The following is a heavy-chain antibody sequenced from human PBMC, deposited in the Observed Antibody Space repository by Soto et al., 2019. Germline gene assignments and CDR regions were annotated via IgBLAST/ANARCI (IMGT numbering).Heavy chain of an antibody. CDR1: GFTFSSHS. Sequence: GGSLRLSCGASGFTFSSHSMGWLRQAPGTGPEWVAVVDGSGGNKYYADSVKGRFTISRDNSKNTLYLQMNSLRAEDTAVYYCARDGELNDWNPSYFDHWGQGTLVTVSS. CDR3: ARDGELNDWNPSYFDH. D-gene: IGHD1-1*01. CDR2: VDGSGGNK. J-gene: IGHJ4*02. V-gene: IGHV3-23*01.